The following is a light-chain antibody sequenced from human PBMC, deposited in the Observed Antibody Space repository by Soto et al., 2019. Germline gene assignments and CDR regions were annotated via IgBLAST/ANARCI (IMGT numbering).Light chain of an antibody. J-gene: IGLJ3*02. Sequence: QSAVTQPPSVSGTPGQRVTISCSGSSSNIGMNPVNWYQQLPGTAPRVVIYSNNQRPSGVPDRFSGSKSGTSVSLAISGLQSEDEADYFCAAWDDSINGWLFGGGTKLTVL. CDR2: SNN. V-gene: IGLV1-44*01. CDR3: AAWDDSINGWL. CDR1: SSNIGMNP.